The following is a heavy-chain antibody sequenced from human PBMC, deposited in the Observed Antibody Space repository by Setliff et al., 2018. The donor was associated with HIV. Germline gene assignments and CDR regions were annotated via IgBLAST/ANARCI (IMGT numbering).Heavy chain of an antibody. CDR1: GYTFSQYA. CDR3: ARGWVDYNFWSGYLNYYYYGMDV. D-gene: IGHD3-3*01. V-gene: IGHV1-3*01. Sequence: ASVKVSCKASGYTFSQYALHWVRQAPGQRLEWMGWINAGNGNTKYSQKFQGRVTITRDTSASTAYMELRSLRSDDTAVYYCARGWVDYNFWSGYLNYYYYGMDVWGQGTTVTVSS. J-gene: IGHJ6*02. CDR2: INAGNGNT.